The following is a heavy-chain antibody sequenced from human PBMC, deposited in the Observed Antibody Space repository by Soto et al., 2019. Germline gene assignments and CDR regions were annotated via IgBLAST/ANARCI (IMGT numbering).Heavy chain of an antibody. CDR3: ARGSSKEWLVRYYFDY. Sequence: APVKVSCKASGYTFTGYYMHWVRQAPGQGLEWMGWINPNSGGTNYAQKFQGWVTMTRDTSISTAYMELSRLRSDDTAVYYCARGSSKEWLVRYYFDYWGQGTLVTVSS. CDR2: INPNSGGT. V-gene: IGHV1-2*04. D-gene: IGHD6-19*01. CDR1: GYTFTGYY. J-gene: IGHJ4*02.